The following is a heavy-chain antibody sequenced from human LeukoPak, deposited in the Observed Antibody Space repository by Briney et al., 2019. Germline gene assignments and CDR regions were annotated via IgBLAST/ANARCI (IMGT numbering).Heavy chain of an antibody. Sequence: PSETLSLTCAVYGGSFSGYYWSWIRQPPGKGLEWIGEINHSGSTNYNPSLKSRVTISVDTSKNRFSLKLSSVTAADTAVYYCARQGSEGFDPWGQGTLVTVSS. CDR1: GGSFSGYY. J-gene: IGHJ5*02. CDR3: ARQGSEGFDP. V-gene: IGHV4-34*01. CDR2: INHSGST.